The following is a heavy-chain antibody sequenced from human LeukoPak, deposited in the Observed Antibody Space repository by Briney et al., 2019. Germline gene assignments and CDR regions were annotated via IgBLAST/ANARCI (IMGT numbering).Heavy chain of an antibody. D-gene: IGHD1-26*01. CDR1: GGSISSYY. Sequence: SETLSLTCTVSGGSISSYYWSWIRQSAGKGLEWIGCIYTSGSTDYNPSLKSRVTMSVDTSKNQFSLKLSSVTAADTAMYYCARNGGSGTYYDGSFDYWGQGTLVTVSS. CDR3: ARNGGSGTYYDGSFDY. V-gene: IGHV4-4*07. CDR2: IYTSGST. J-gene: IGHJ4*02.